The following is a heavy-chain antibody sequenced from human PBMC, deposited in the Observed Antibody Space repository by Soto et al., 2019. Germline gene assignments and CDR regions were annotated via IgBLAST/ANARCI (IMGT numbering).Heavy chain of an antibody. CDR2: IWYDGSNK. D-gene: IGHD6-19*01. CDR1: GFTFSSYG. Sequence: GGSLRLSCAASGFTFSSYGMHWVRQAPGKGLEWVAVIWYDGSNKCYADSVKGRFAISRDNSKNTLYLQMNSLRAEDTAVYYCARGQWLAPFDYWGQGTLVTVSS. CDR3: ARGQWLAPFDY. J-gene: IGHJ4*02. V-gene: IGHV3-33*01.